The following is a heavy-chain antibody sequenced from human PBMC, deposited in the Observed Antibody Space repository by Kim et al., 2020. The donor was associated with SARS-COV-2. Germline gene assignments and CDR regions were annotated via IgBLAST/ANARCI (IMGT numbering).Heavy chain of an antibody. D-gene: IGHD2-8*01. V-gene: IGHV4-39*01. Sequence: NPSLKSRVTVSVDTSKNQFSLKLSSVTAADTAVYYCARASYDGARREFDYWGQGTLVTVSS. J-gene: IGHJ4*02. CDR3: ARASYDGARREFDY.